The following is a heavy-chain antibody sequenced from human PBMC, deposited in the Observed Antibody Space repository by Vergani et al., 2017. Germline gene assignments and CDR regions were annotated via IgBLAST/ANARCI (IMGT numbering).Heavy chain of an antibody. CDR3: ARGGLYSFYYFMNV. V-gene: IGHV3-20*01. CDR1: GFRFDQFG. Sequence: EVELVDSGGKVVRPGGSLRLSCVASGFRFDQFGLMWVRQSPGKGPEWVAGISFNGLTVGYSESVEGRFTISSDNSKKSLFLQMSNVRAEDTASYHCARGGLYSFYYFMNVWGNGTTVKVSS. J-gene: IGHJ6*03. CDR2: ISFNGLTV. D-gene: IGHD2/OR15-2a*01.